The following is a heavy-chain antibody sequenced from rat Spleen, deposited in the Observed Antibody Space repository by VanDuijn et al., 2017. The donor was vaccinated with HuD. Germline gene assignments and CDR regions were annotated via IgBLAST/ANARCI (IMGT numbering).Heavy chain of an antibody. Sequence: EVQLVESGGGLVQPGRSLKLSCAASGFTFSNYGMHWIRQAPTKGLEWVASISPSGVSTYYGDSVKGRFTISRDNAKNTQYLQMESLRSEDTATYYCARRTYYYSGYFDYWGQGVMVTVSS. CDR3: ARRTYYYSGYFDY. J-gene: IGHJ2*01. CDR2: ISPSGVST. CDR1: GFTFSNYG. D-gene: IGHD1-1*01. V-gene: IGHV5S13*01.